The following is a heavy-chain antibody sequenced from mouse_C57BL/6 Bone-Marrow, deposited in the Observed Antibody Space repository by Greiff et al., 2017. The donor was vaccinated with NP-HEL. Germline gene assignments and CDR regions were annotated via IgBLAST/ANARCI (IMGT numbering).Heavy chain of an antibody. CDR2: IWGVGST. Sequence: LQESGPGLVAPSQSLSITCTVSGFSLTSYGVDWVRQSPGKGLEWLGVIWGVGSTNYNSALKSRLSISKDNSKSQVFLKMNSLQTDDTAMYYCASERYYGGFAYWGQGTLVTVSA. V-gene: IGHV2-6*01. CDR1: GFSLTSYG. J-gene: IGHJ3*01. CDR3: ASERYYGGFAY. D-gene: IGHD1-1*01.